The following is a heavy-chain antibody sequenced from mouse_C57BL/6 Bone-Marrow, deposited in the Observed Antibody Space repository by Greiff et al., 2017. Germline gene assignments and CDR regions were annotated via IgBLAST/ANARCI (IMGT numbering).Heavy chain of an antibody. CDR2: ISSGGSYT. D-gene: IGHD1-1*01. CDR1: GFTFSSYG. CDR3: ARHENYYGSSDY. J-gene: IGHJ2*01. Sequence: EVQRVESGGDLVKPGGSLKLSCAASGFTFSSYGMSWVRQTPDKRLEWVATISSGGSYTYYPDSVKGRITISRDNAKNTLYLQMSSLKSEDTAMYYCARHENYYGSSDYWGQGTTLTVSS. V-gene: IGHV5-6*01.